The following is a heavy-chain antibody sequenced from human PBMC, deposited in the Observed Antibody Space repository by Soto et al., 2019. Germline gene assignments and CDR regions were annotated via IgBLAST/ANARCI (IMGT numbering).Heavy chain of an antibody. CDR2: IFAGGGST. D-gene: IGHD3-10*01. V-gene: IGHV3-23*01. CDR3: AKDLIRGDGYIDFGY. CDR1: GFTFSNYA. J-gene: IGHJ4*02. Sequence: GGSLRLSCAPSGFTFSNYAMFWVRQAPGKGLEWVSTIFAGGGSTYYADSVKGRFTISRDNSKNILFLQMDSLRAEDTAVYFCAKDLIRGDGYIDFGYWGPGTLVTVSS.